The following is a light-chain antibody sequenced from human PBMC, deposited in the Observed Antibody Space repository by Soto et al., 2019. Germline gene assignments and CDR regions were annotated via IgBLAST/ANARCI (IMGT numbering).Light chain of an antibody. CDR2: DVT. J-gene: IGLJ2*01. CDR1: SSDVGGYNY. V-gene: IGLV2-14*03. Sequence: QSALTQPASVSGSPGQSITISCTGISSDVGGYNYVSWYQQHPGKAPKLMIYDVTNRPSGVSNRFSGSKSGNTASLTISGLQPEDEADYYCSSYTSSSTIFGGGTQLTVL. CDR3: SSYTSSSTI.